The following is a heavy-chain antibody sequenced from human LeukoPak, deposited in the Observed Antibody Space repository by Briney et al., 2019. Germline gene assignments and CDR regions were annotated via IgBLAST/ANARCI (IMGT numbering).Heavy chain of an antibody. CDR3: ARAATVTGPPTSFDY. J-gene: IGHJ4*02. Sequence: ASVKVSCKASGGTFRSFAISWVRQAPGHGLEWMGRIIPIFGTTNYAQKFQGRITITTDESTTTAYMELSSLRSEDMAVYYCARAATVTGPPTSFDYWGQGTLVTVSS. CDR1: GGTFRSFA. D-gene: IGHD4-11*01. V-gene: IGHV1-69*05. CDR2: IIPIFGTT.